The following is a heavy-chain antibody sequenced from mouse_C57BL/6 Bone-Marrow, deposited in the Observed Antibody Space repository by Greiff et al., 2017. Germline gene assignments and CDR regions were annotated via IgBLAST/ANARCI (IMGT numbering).Heavy chain of an antibody. D-gene: IGHD2-10*02. J-gene: IGHJ1*03. CDR2: ISSGGSYT. V-gene: IGHV5-6*02. CDR1: GFTFSSYG. CDR3: ARRVWYV. Sequence: EVKLMESGGDLVKPGGSLKLSCAASGFTFSSYGMSWVRQTPDKRLEWVATISSGGSYTYYPDSVKGRFTISRDNAKTTLYLQMSSLKSEDTAMYYCARRVWYVWGTGTTVTVSS.